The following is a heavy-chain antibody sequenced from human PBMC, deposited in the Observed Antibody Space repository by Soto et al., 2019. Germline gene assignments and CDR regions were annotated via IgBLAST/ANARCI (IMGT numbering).Heavy chain of an antibody. CDR2: ISATGTTSGPT. CDR3: VRVGSCSGTICLRWFDP. Sequence: QVQLQESGPGLVKPSETLSLNCTVSGGSMDAYYWSWIRRPPGKGLEWLGYISATGTTSGPTNYSPSLTGRVSLLVVMSKSQFALRLTSVTAADTAVYYCVRVGSCSGTICLRWFDPWGQGTMVTVSS. J-gene: IGHJ5*02. V-gene: IGHV4-59*13. CDR1: GGSMDAYY. D-gene: IGHD2-2*03.